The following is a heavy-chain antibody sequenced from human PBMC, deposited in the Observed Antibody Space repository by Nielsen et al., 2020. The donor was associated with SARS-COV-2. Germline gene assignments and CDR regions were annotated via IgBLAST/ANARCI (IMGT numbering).Heavy chain of an antibody. V-gene: IGHV3-11*06. Sequence: GESLKISCAASGFTFSDYYMSWIRQAPGKGLEWVSYISSSSSYTNYADSVKGRFTISRDNSKNTLYLQMNSLRAEDTAVYYCARDDYGGNLNWYFDLWGRGTLVTVSS. CDR2: ISSSSSYT. D-gene: IGHD4-23*01. CDR3: ARDDYGGNLNWYFDL. J-gene: IGHJ2*01. CDR1: GFTFSDYY.